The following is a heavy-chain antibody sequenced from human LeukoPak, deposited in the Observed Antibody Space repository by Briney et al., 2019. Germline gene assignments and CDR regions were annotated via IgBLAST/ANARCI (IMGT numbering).Heavy chain of an antibody. D-gene: IGHD3-3*01. CDR1: GGSFSGYY. CDR2: INHSGST. J-gene: IGHJ4*02. V-gene: IGHV4-34*01. CDR3: ARWSQSKYYDFWSGSASHFDY. Sequence: SETLSLTCAVYGGSFSGYYWSWIRQPPGKGLEWIGEINHSGSTNYNPSLKSRVTISVDTSKNQFSLKLSSVTAADTAVYYCARWSQSKYYDFWSGSASHFDYWGQGTLVTVSS.